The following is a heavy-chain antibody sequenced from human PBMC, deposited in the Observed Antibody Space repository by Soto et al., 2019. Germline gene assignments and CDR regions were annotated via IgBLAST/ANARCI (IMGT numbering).Heavy chain of an antibody. CDR1: GFTVSSNY. CDR2: IYSGGST. CDR3: ARARKILEWLFGHYYMDV. J-gene: IGHJ6*03. D-gene: IGHD3-3*01. V-gene: IGHV3-66*01. Sequence: GGSLRLSCAASGFTVSSNYMSWVRQAPGKGLEWVSVIYSGGSTYYADSVKGRFTISRDNSKNTLYLQMNGLRAEDTAVYYCARARKILEWLFGHYYMDVWGKGTTVTVSS.